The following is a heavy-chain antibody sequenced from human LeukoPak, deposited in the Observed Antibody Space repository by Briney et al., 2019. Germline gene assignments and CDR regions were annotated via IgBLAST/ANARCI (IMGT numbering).Heavy chain of an antibody. CDR1: EFTFTNYG. J-gene: IGHJ5*02. V-gene: IGHV3-33*01. Sequence: GRSLTLSCAASEFTFTNYGMHWVRQAPGKGLEWVAFIWYDGSNKYYADSVKGRFTISRDNSKNTLFLQMNSLRAEDTAVYYCTRDVASRNWFDPWGQGTLVTVSS. CDR3: TRDVASRNWFDP. CDR2: IWYDGSNK.